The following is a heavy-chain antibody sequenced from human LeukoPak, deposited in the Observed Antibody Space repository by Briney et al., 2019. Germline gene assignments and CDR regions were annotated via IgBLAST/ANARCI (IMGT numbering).Heavy chain of an antibody. V-gene: IGHV4-59*08. Sequence: SETLSLTCTVSGGSISSYYWSWIRQPPGKGLEWVGYIYYSGSTNYNPSLKSRVTISVDTSKNQLSLKLSSVTAADTAVYYCARHCSSTSCHYYYMDVWGKGTTVTVSS. J-gene: IGHJ6*03. CDR2: IYYSGST. D-gene: IGHD2-2*01. CDR1: GGSISSYY. CDR3: ARHCSSTSCHYYYMDV.